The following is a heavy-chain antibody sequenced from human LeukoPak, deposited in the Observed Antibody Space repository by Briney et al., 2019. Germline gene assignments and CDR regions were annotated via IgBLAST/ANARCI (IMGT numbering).Heavy chain of an antibody. CDR1: GGSISSGGYY. CDR2: IYYGGST. V-gene: IGHV4-31*03. J-gene: IGHJ4*02. Sequence: SQTLSLTCTVSGGSISSGGYYWSWIRQHPGKGLEWIGYIYYGGSTYYNPSLKSRVTISVDTSKNQFSLKLSSVTAADTAVYYCARGVAEPAFDYWGQGTLVTVSS. CDR3: ARGVAEPAFDY.